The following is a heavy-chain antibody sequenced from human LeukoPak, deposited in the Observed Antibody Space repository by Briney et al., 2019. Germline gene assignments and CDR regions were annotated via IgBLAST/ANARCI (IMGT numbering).Heavy chain of an antibody. CDR2: IYDDGRT. V-gene: IGHV3-53*05. CDR3: ARDRAGRKSWVEFDL. CDR1: GFTVRTTL. J-gene: IGHJ5*02. D-gene: IGHD3-10*01. Sequence: GGSLRLSCTVSGFTVRTTLMDWVRQAPGKGLEWVSVIYDDGRTVYADSGRGRFTISRDNSKNMVYLQMNSLRVEDSAIYYCARDRAGRKSWVEFDLWGQGTLVTVSS.